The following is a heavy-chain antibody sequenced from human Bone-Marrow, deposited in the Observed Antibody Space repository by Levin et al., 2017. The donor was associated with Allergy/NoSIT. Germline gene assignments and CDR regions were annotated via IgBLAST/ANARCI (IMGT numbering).Heavy chain of an antibody. Sequence: GGSLRLSCAASGFTVSSNYMSWVRQAPGKGLEWVSIIYSGGSTYYADSVKGRFTISRDNSKNTLYLQMNSLRAEETAVYYCARAPARQYVSGMDVWGQGTTVTVSS. D-gene: IGHD6-6*01. J-gene: IGHJ6*02. CDR2: IYSGGST. CDR1: GFTVSSNY. V-gene: IGHV3-66*01. CDR3: ARAPARQYVSGMDV.